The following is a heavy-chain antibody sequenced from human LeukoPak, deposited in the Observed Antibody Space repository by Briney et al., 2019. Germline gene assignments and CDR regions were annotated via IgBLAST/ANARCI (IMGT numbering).Heavy chain of an antibody. CDR1: GYTFTSYG. V-gene: IGHV1-18*01. D-gene: IGHD2-2*01. Sequence: ASVKVSCKASGYTFTSYGISWVRQAPGQGLEWMGWISFYNGNTDYAQKLQGRVTMTTDTSTSTAYMALRRLRSDDTAVYYCASDPLSSSTSRGSNWFDPWGQGTLVTVSS. CDR2: ISFYNGNT. J-gene: IGHJ5*02. CDR3: ASDPLSSSTSRGSNWFDP.